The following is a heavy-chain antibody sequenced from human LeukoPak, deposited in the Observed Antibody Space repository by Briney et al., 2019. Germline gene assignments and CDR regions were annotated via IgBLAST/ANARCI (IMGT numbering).Heavy chain of an antibody. J-gene: IGHJ4*02. CDR3: ASSSTRDY. Sequence: GRSLRLSCVASGFTFSGYPMHWVRQTPGKGLDWVAIISDDGGRKFYADSVKGRFTISRDNSKNTLYLQMNSLRAEDTAVYYCASSSTRDYWGQGTLVTVSS. V-gene: IGHV3-30*04. D-gene: IGHD2-2*01. CDR1: GFTFSGYP. CDR2: ISDDGGRK.